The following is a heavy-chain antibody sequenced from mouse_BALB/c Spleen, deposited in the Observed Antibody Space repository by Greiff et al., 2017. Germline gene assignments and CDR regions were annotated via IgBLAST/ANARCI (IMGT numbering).Heavy chain of an antibody. Sequence: EVNVVESGGGLVRPGGSWKLSCAASGFTFGGYTRSGVRQTPEKRLEWVATISSGGSYTYYPDSVKGGFTISKDNAKNTLYLQMSSLKSEDTAMYYCTIIYYGAMDYWGQGTSVTVSS. V-gene: IGHV5-6-4*01. J-gene: IGHJ4*01. CDR1: GFTFGGYT. CDR3: TIIYYGAMDY. D-gene: IGHD2-1*01. CDR2: ISSGGSYT.